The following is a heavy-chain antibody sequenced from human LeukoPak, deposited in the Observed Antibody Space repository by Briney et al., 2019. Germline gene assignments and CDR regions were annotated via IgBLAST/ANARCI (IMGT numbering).Heavy chain of an antibody. J-gene: IGHJ4*02. V-gene: IGHV4-39*07. CDR3: ARGSAVRGVLNFDY. D-gene: IGHD3-10*01. CDR1: GGSISSSSYY. CDR2: IYYSGST. Sequence: PSETLSLTCTVSGGSISSSSYYWGWIRQPPGKGLEWIGSIYYSGSTNYNPSLKSRVTISVDTSKNQFSLKLSSVTAADTAVYYCARGSAVRGVLNFDYWGQGTLVTVSS.